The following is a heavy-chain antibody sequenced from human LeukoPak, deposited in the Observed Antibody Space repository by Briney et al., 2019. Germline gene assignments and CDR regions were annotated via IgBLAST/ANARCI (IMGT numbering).Heavy chain of an antibody. Sequence: SETLSLTCTVSGGSISSYYWSWIRQPAGKGLEWIGRIYTSGSTNYNPSLKSRVTMSVDTSKNQFSLKLSSVTAADTAVYYCARDGGFGVVIAYYFDYCGQGTLVTVSS. J-gene: IGHJ4*02. D-gene: IGHD3-3*01. V-gene: IGHV4-4*07. CDR1: GGSISSYY. CDR3: ARDGGFGVVIAYYFDY. CDR2: IYTSGST.